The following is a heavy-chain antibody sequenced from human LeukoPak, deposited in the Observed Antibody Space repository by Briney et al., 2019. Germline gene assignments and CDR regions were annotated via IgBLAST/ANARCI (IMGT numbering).Heavy chain of an antibody. CDR1: GFTFSSYA. J-gene: IGHJ4*02. CDR3: ARGNRIVLDY. V-gene: IGHV3-23*01. CDR2: LSGSGGST. D-gene: IGHD2-15*01. Sequence: AGGSLRLSCAASGFTFSSYAMSWVRRAPGKGLEWVSALSGSGGSTYYADSVKGRFTISRDNSKNTLYLQMNSLRAEDTAVYYCARGNRIVLDYWGQGTLVTVSS.